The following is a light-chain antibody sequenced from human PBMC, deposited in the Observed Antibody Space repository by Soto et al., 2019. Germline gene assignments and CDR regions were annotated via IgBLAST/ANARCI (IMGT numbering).Light chain of an antibody. V-gene: IGKV3-20*01. Sequence: EIVLTQSPGTLSLSPGERATLSCRASQSVSSSYLAWYQQKPGQAPRLLIYGASSRATGIPDRFSGSGSGKDFTLTISRLEPEDVALYYCQQYGSSPWTFGQGTKVEIK. CDR3: QQYGSSPWT. CDR1: QSVSSSY. J-gene: IGKJ1*01. CDR2: GAS.